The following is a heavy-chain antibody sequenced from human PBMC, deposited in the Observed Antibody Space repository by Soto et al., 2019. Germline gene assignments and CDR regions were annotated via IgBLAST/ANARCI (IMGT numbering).Heavy chain of an antibody. J-gene: IGHJ3*02. D-gene: IGHD4-17*01. CDR3: ARVWRYGYYGDAFDI. Sequence: EVQLVESGGGLVQPGGSLRLSCAASGFTVSSNYMSWVRQAPGKGLEWVSVIYSGGSTYYADSVKGRFTISRHNSKNTLYLQMNSLRAEDTAVYYCARVWRYGYYGDAFDIWGQGTMVTVSS. V-gene: IGHV3-53*04. CDR2: IYSGGST. CDR1: GFTVSSNY.